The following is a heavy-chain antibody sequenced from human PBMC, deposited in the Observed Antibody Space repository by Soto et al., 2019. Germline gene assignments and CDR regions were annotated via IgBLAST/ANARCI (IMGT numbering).Heavy chain of an antibody. D-gene: IGHD3-10*01. CDR3: AGNYGSGYRAFDS. CDR1: GDTFNFYS. Sequence: QVQLVQSGAEVKSAGSSVKVSCKASGDTFNFYSINWVRQAPGLGLEWVGRVNPILSMSNYAQRFQGRVTMTADKSKGTCYMELRGLRSEDTSSYYFAGNYGSGYRAFDSWGQGALVTVSS. CDR2: VNPILSMS. J-gene: IGHJ4*02. V-gene: IGHV1-69*02.